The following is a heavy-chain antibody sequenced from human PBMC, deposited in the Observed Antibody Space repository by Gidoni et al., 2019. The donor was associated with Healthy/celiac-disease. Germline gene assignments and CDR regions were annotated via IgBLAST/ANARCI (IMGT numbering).Heavy chain of an antibody. CDR1: GFTFSSYE. V-gene: IGHV3-48*03. D-gene: IGHD3-22*01. Sequence: EVQLVESGGGLVQPGGSLRLSCAASGFTFSSYEMNWVRQAPGKGLVGVSYISSSGSTIYYADTVKGRFTISRDNAKSSLFLQMNSLRAEDTAVYYCARDGYPRRPAYYFDFWGQGTLVTVSS. J-gene: IGHJ4*02. CDR2: ISSSGSTI. CDR3: ARDGYPRRPAYYFDF.